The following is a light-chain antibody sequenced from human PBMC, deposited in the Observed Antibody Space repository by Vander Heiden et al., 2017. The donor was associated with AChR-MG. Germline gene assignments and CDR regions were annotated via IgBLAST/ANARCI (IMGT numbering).Light chain of an antibody. V-gene: IGLV3-1*01. CDR2: QDS. Sequence: YELTHPPSVSVSPGQTASIASTGNKLGDKDVCWYQQMPGQSPKLVIYQDSKRPSGIPDRFSGSNSGNTATLTISGTQAMDEADYYCQAWDSSTAGGVFGGGTKLTVL. J-gene: IGLJ2*01. CDR1: KLGDKD. CDR3: QAWDSSTAGGV.